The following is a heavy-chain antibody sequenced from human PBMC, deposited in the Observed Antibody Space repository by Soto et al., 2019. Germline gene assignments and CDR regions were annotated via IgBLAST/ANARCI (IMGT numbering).Heavy chain of an antibody. V-gene: IGHV1-18*01. CDR2: IIGYNGNT. Sequence: QVQLVQSGTEVKKPGASVRVSCKASGYTFTTYGISWVRQAPGQGLEWVGWIIGYNGNTYYAQKLQDRITLTTDTSTTTAYVELRSLGAADTAVYFCASDLYPYSSGWSDTFGIWGQGTMVTVSS. CDR1: GYTFTTYG. D-gene: IGHD6-19*01. CDR3: ASDLYPYSSGWSDTFGI. J-gene: IGHJ3*02.